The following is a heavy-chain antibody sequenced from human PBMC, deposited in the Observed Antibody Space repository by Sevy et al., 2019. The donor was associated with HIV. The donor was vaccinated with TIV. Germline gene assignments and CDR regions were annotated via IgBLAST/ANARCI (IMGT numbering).Heavy chain of an antibody. D-gene: IGHD3-16*01. J-gene: IGHJ4*02. CDR3: AHETFGRFES. CDR2: IKADGSDK. V-gene: IGHV3-7*01. Sequence: GGSLRLSCAASGFTFSANWMNWVRQAPGKGLEWVPNIKADGSDKHYVDSVEGRFTISRDNAKNLLFLQMNSRRVEDTAVYYCAHETFGRFESWGQGTLVTVSS. CDR1: GFTFSANW.